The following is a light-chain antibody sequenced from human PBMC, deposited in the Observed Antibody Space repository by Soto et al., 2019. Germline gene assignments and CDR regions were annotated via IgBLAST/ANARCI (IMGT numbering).Light chain of an antibody. CDR3: SSYAGSSNV. V-gene: IGLV2-23*02. Sequence: QSALTQPASVSGSPGQSITISCTGTSSDVATYNLVSWYQQRPGTAPQLIIYEVTKRPSGVSTRFSGSQSGNTASLTISGLQADDEADYYCSSYAGSSNVFGTGTKLTVL. CDR1: SSDVATYNL. CDR2: EVT. J-gene: IGLJ1*01.